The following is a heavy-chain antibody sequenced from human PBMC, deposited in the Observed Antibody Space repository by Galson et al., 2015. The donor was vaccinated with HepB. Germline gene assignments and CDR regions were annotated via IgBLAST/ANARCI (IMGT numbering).Heavy chain of an antibody. J-gene: IGHJ6*02. CDR1: GFTFSSYW. D-gene: IGHD4-17*01. CDR2: INSDGSST. Sequence: SLRLSCAASGFTFSSYWMHWVRQAPGKGLVWVSRINSDGSSTSYADSVKGRFTISRDNAKNTLYLQMNSLRAEDTAVYYCATLPGNHYGDYPINYYYYGMDVWGQGTTVTVSS. V-gene: IGHV3-74*01. CDR3: ATLPGNHYGDYPINYYYYGMDV.